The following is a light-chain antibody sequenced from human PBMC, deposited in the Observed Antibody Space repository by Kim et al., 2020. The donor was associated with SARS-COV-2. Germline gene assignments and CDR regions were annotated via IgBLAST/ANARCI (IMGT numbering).Light chain of an antibody. CDR3: QQSYTLPLT. Sequence: ASIGDRVTITCRASQSISSYLNWYQQKPGKAPKLLIYPASTLQSGVPSRFSGSGSGTDFTLTISSLQPEDFATYYCQQSYTLPLTFGGGTKVDIK. CDR1: QSISSY. J-gene: IGKJ4*01. CDR2: PAS. V-gene: IGKV1-39*01.